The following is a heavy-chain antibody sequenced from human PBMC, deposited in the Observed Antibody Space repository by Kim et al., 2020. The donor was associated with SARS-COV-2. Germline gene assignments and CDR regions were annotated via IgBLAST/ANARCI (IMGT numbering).Heavy chain of an antibody. Sequence: SETLSLTCTVSGGSISSGGYYWSWIRQHPGKGLEWIGYIYYSGSTYYNPSLKSRVTISVDTSKNQFSLKLSSVTAADTAVYYCARMDYYDTIRRFDPWGQGTLVTVSS. CDR3: ARMDYYDTIRRFDP. D-gene: IGHD3-22*01. V-gene: IGHV4-31*03. CDR2: IYYSGST. CDR1: GGSISSGGYY. J-gene: IGHJ5*02.